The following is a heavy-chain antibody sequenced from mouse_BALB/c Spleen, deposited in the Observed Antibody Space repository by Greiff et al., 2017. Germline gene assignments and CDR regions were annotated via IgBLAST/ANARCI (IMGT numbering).Heavy chain of an antibody. CDR2: INPYNDGT. CDR3: AQAGGDGYYKGDAWFAY. V-gene: IGHV1-14*01. J-gene: IGHJ3*01. CDR1: GYTFTSYV. Sequence: EVQLQQSGPELVKPGASVKMSCKASGYTFTSYVMHWVKQKPGQGLEWIGYINPYNDGTKYNEKFKGKATLTSDKSSSTAYMELSSLTSEDSAVYYCAQAGGDGYYKGDAWFAYWGQGTLVTVSA. D-gene: IGHD2-3*01.